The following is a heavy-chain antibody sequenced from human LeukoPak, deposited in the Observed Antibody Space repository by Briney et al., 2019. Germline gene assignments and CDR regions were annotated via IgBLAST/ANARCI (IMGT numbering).Heavy chain of an antibody. V-gene: IGHV1-46*01. CDR3: ARDRYYDSSGYLGAFDV. Sequence: ASVKVSCKASGYSFTSYYVHWVRQAPGQGLEWMGVINPSGGSTSYAQKFQGRVTMTSDTSTSTIYMELSSLRSEDTALYYCARDRYYDSSGYLGAFDVWGKGTTVTVSS. CDR1: GYSFTSYY. CDR2: INPSGGST. D-gene: IGHD3-22*01. J-gene: IGHJ6*04.